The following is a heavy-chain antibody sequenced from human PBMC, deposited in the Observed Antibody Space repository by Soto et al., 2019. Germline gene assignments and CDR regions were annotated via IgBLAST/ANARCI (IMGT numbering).Heavy chain of an antibody. D-gene: IGHD1-1*01. CDR1: AYTFTSYE. Sequence: GASVKVSCKASAYTFTSYEINWARQATGPALECMGWMNPKSGNTGYAQKFQGRVTMTRNTSISTAYMELSSLRSEDTAVYYCARAQTGTYYADYYYYYYMDVWGKGTTVTGSS. CDR2: MNPKSGNT. J-gene: IGHJ6*03. CDR3: ARAQTGTYYADYYYYYYMDV. V-gene: IGHV1-8*01.